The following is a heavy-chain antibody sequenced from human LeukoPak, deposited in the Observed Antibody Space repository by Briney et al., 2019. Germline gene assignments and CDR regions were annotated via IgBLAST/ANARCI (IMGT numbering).Heavy chain of an antibody. V-gene: IGHV4-34*01. Sequence: PSETLSLTCAVYGGSFSGYYWGWLRQPPGKGLEWIGEINHSGSTNYNPSLKSQVNISVDTSKNQFSLKLSSVTAADTAVYYCARGKNSSSLVRGYFDYWGQGTLVTVSS. D-gene: IGHD6-13*01. CDR3: ARGKNSSSLVRGYFDY. J-gene: IGHJ4*02. CDR2: INHSGST. CDR1: GGSFSGYY.